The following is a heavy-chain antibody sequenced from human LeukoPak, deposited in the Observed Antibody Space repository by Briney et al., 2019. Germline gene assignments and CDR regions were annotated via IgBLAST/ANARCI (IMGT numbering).Heavy chain of an antibody. CDR3: ASRIAVDGYFDY. J-gene: IGHJ4*02. CDR2: IYYSGST. Sequence: SETLSLTCTVSGGSISSYYWSWIRQPPGKGLEWIGYIYYSGSTNYNPSLKSRVTISVDTSKNQFSLKLGSVTAADTAVYYCASRIAVDGYFDYWGQGTLVTVSS. D-gene: IGHD6-19*01. CDR1: GGSISSYY. V-gene: IGHV4-59*01.